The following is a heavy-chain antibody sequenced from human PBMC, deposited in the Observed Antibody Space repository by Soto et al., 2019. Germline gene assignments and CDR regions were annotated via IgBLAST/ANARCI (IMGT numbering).Heavy chain of an antibody. J-gene: IGHJ3*02. D-gene: IGHD4-17*01. CDR2: INPSGNAT. V-gene: IGHV1-46*03. CDR1: GYIFTKFY. CDR3: AREAGDSEAFDI. Sequence: QAQLMQSGAEVKKPGASVTISCKTFGYIFTKFYIHWVRQAPGQGLEWMGIINPSGNATSFAQTFQGRVTTTRDTSTGTVYMDLASLSYDDTAIYFCAREAGDSEAFDIWGPGTVITVSS.